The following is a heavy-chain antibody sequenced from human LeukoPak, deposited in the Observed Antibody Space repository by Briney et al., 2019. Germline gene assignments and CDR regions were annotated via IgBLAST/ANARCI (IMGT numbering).Heavy chain of an antibody. CDR3: ARDRFNGMDV. CDR2: IYSDDAT. V-gene: IGHV3-66*01. D-gene: IGHD3-3*01. J-gene: IGHJ6*02. Sequence: GGSLRLSRAASGCSLSVEYMAWVRQAPGKGLEWVSIIYSDDATYYGDSVKGRFTISRDSFKNTVYLQMNSLRAEDTAVYYCARDRFNGMDVWGRGTTVTVSS. CDR1: GCSLSVEY.